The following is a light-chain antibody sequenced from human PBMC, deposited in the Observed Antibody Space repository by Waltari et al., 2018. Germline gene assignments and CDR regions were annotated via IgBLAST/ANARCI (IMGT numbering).Light chain of an antibody. Sequence: QPALTQPASVSGSPGQWITTPCTGPSSDFGPYNLSSWYHQPPGKAPPRRIYEVSKRPSGVSNRFSGSKSCNTAALTISGLQAEDEADYYCCSYAGGSTFYVFGTETKVTVL. CDR3: CSYAGGSTFYV. CDR2: EVS. CDR1: SSDFGPYNL. V-gene: IGLV2-23*02. J-gene: IGLJ1*01.